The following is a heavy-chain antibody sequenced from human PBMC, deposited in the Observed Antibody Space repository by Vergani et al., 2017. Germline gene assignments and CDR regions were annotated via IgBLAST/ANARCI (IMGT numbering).Heavy chain of an antibody. J-gene: IGHJ3*02. D-gene: IGHD1/OR15-1a*01. Sequence: QVQLVQSGAEVKKPGSSVKVSCKASGGTFSSYAISWVRQAPGQGLEWMGGIIPIFGTANYAQKFQGRVTITADESTSTAYMELSSLRSEDTAVYYCAHANSMYNWNNVGYAFDIWGQGTMVTVSS. CDR2: IIPIFGTA. CDR1: GGTFSSYA. V-gene: IGHV1-69*01. CDR3: AHANSMYNWNNVGYAFDI.